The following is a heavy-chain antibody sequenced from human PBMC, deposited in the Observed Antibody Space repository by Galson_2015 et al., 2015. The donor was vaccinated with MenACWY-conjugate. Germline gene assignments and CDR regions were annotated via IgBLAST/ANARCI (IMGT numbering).Heavy chain of an antibody. D-gene: IGHD3-10*01. V-gene: IGHV3-11*05. Sequence: SLRLSCAASGFTFSDYYMSWIRQAPGKGLEWVSYISSSSSHTNYADSVKGRFTISRDNAKNSLYLQMNSLRAEDTAVYYCARVLFGSGTDYWGQGTLVTVSS. CDR2: ISSSSSHT. CDR1: GFTFSDYY. J-gene: IGHJ4*02. CDR3: ARVLFGSGTDY.